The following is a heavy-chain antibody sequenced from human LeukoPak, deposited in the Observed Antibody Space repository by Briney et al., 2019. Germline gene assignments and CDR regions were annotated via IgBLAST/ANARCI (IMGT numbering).Heavy chain of an antibody. Sequence: SETLSLTCTVSGGSIGSSSYYWGWIRQPPGKGLEWIGSIYYSGSTYYNPSLKSRVTISVDTSKNQFSLKLSSVTAADTAVYYCARPVAGTLFDPWGQGTLVTVSS. J-gene: IGHJ5*02. CDR3: ARPVAGTLFDP. V-gene: IGHV4-39*01. D-gene: IGHD6-19*01. CDR2: IYYSGST. CDR1: GGSIGSSSYY.